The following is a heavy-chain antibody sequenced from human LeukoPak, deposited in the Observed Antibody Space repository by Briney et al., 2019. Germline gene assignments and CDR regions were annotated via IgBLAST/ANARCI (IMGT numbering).Heavy chain of an antibody. Sequence: PSETLSLTCTVSGGSIRSYYWSWIRQPPGKGLEWIGHIYHSWSTNYNPSLKSRVTMSVDTSKNQFSLRLSSVTAADTAVYYCARHYDSGSYPLDYWGQGALVTVSS. CDR3: ARHYDSGSYPLDY. J-gene: IGHJ4*02. D-gene: IGHD3-10*01. V-gene: IGHV4-59*08. CDR2: IYHSWST. CDR1: GGSIRSYY.